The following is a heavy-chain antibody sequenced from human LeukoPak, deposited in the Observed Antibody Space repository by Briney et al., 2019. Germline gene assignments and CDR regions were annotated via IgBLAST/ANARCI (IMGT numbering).Heavy chain of an antibody. CDR3: ARAHRDYVWGSYGY. D-gene: IGHD3-16*01. J-gene: IGHJ4*02. V-gene: IGHV1-2*04. CDR2: INPNSGGT. Sequence: ASVKVSCKASGYTFTGYYMHWVRQAPGQGLEWMGWINPNSGGTNYAQKFQGWVTMTRDTSTSTAYMELRSLRSDDTAVYYCARAHRDYVWGSYGYWGQGTLVTVSS. CDR1: GYTFTGYY.